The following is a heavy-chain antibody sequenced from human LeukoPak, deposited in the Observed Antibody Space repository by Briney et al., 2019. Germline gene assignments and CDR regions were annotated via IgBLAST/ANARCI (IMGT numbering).Heavy chain of an antibody. CDR2: IYTSGTT. J-gene: IGHJ4*02. D-gene: IGHD3-22*01. CDR3: ARGGYYYDSSGYSLDY. V-gene: IGHV4-61*02. CDR1: GGSISSSSYY. Sequence: PSETLSLTCTVSGGSISSSSYYWGWIRQPAGKGLEWIGRIYTSGTTNYNPSLKSRVTMSVDTSKNQFSLKLSSVTAADTAVYYCARGGYYYDSSGYSLDYWGQGTLVTVSS.